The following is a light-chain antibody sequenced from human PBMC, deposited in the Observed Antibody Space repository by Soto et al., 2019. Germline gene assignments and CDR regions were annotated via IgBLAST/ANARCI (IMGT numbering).Light chain of an antibody. Sequence: EIVMTQSPASLSVSPGEGATLSCRASQTVASNLAWSQQKPGQGPRLLIHGASTRATGVPARFSGSGSGTDFTLTISSLQSEDFAVYYCQQYHNWPPQYTFGQGTKLQIK. CDR3: QQYHNWPPQYT. V-gene: IGKV3-15*01. J-gene: IGKJ2*01. CDR2: GAS. CDR1: QTVASN.